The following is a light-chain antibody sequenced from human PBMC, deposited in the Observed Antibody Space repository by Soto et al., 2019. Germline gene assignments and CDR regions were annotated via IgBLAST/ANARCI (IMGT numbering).Light chain of an antibody. V-gene: IGKV3-20*01. Sequence: EIVLTQSPGTLSLSPGERATLSCRASQSVSRSYLAWYHQKPGQAPRLLIYGASSRATGIPDRFSGSVSGADCTLTISRLDPEDFAVYYCQQYGSSPWTFGQVTKVEIK. J-gene: IGKJ1*01. CDR3: QQYGSSPWT. CDR2: GAS. CDR1: QSVSRSY.